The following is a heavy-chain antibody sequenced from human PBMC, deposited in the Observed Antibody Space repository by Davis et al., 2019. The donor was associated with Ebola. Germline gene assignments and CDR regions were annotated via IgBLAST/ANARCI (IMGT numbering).Heavy chain of an antibody. CDR2: ISWNSGNI. D-gene: IGHD2-15*01. V-gene: IGHV3-9*01. CDR3: ARGGSFDP. Sequence: GGSLRLSCAASGFTFDDYAMHWVRQAPGKGLEWVSGISWNSGNIDYADSVKGRFTISRDNAKNSLYLQMDSLRAEDTAVYTCARGGSFDPWGQGTLVIVSS. CDR1: GFTFDDYA. J-gene: IGHJ5*02.